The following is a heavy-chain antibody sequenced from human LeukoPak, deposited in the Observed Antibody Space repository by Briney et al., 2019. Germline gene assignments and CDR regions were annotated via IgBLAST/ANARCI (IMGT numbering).Heavy chain of an antibody. Sequence: GSSVKVSCKASGGTFSSYAISWVRQAPGQGLEWMGGIIPIFGTANYAQKFQGRVTITTDESTSTAYMELSSLRSDDTAVYYCARGLSIAAAGTQVHYYGMDVWGQGTTVTVSS. J-gene: IGHJ6*02. CDR2: IIPIFGTA. D-gene: IGHD6-13*01. CDR3: ARGLSIAAAGTQVHYYGMDV. V-gene: IGHV1-69*05. CDR1: GGTFSSYA.